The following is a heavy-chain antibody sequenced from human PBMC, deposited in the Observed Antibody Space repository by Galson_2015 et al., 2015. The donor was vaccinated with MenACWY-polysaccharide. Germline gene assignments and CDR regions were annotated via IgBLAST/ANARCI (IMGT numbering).Heavy chain of an antibody. J-gene: IGHJ6*03. D-gene: IGHD2-2*01. V-gene: IGHV3-48*01. Sequence: SLRLSCAASGFSFSSYSMTWVRQAPGKGLEWLSYITPTGDPKMYADSVKGRFTISTDTSNNTLYLQMTSLTTEDTAVYYCAKVMTYLYQYIDVWGQGTTVIVSS. CDR1: GFSFSSYS. CDR2: ITPTGDPK. CDR3: AKVMTYLYQYIDV.